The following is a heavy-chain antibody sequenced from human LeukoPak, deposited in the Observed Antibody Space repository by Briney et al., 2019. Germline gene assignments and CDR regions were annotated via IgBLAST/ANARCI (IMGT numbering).Heavy chain of an antibody. CDR2: ISASGGDT. D-gene: IGHD6-13*01. CDR3: AKEGERRTSSSWFGIDY. V-gene: IGHV3-23*01. CDR1: GFTFSSYA. Sequence: GGSLRLSCAPSGFTFSSYAMSCVRQAPAEGLEWVSAISASGGDTHYAGTVKGRFTISRDNSKNTLYLQMTGLRAEDTAIYYCAKEGERRTSSSWFGIDYWGQGTLVTVSS. J-gene: IGHJ4*02.